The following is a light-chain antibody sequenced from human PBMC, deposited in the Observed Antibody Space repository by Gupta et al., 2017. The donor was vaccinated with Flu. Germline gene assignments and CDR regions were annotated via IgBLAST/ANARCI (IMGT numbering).Light chain of an antibody. V-gene: IGKV4-1*01. Sequence: DIVLTQSPDSLAVSLGERATIKCKSSPSGLYGLNSKNYLAWYQQKPGQPPKLLINWASTRESGVPDRFSGSGSGTDFTLTISSLQAEDVAVYYCQQDNSTPFIFGQGTKVEIK. CDR1: PSGLYGLNSKNY. J-gene: IGKJ2*01. CDR3: QQDNSTPFI. CDR2: WAS.